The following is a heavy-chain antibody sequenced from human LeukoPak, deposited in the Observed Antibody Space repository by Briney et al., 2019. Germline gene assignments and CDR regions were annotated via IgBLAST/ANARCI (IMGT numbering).Heavy chain of an antibody. V-gene: IGHV4-4*02. J-gene: IGHJ5*02. CDR1: GGSISSSSW. Sequence: SETLSLTCAVSGGSISSSSWWSWVRQPPGKGLEWIGEIYHSGSTNYNPSLKSRVTISVDKSKNQFSLKLSSVTAADTAVYYCARRYYDFWSGLNPWGQGTLVTASS. D-gene: IGHD3-3*01. CDR3: ARRYYDFWSGLNP. CDR2: IYHSGST.